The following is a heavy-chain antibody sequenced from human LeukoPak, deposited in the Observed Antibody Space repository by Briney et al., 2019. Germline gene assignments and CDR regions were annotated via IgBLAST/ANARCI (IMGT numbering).Heavy chain of an antibody. D-gene: IGHD5-12*01. Sequence: SETLSLTCTVSGGSISYSSYYWGWIRQPPGKGLEWIGSIHYSGSTYYNPSLKSRVTISVDTSKNQFSLKLTSVTAADTAVYYCASGYSGYDGYWGQGTLVTVSS. V-gene: IGHV4-39*01. CDR3: ASGYSGYDGY. CDR2: IHYSGST. J-gene: IGHJ4*02. CDR1: GGSISYSSYY.